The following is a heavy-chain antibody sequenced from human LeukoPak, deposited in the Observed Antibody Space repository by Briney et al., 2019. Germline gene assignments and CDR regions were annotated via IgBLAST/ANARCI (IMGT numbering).Heavy chain of an antibody. CDR1: GGSFSGYY. D-gene: IGHD5-24*01. CDR2: INHSGST. V-gene: IGHV4-34*01. Sequence: SETLSLTCTVYGGSFSGYYWSWIRQPPGKGLEWIGEINHSGSTNYNPSLKSRVTISVDTSKNQFSLKLSSVTAADTAVYYCTKGGEMATVDYWGQGTLVTVSS. CDR3: TKGGEMATVDY. J-gene: IGHJ4*02.